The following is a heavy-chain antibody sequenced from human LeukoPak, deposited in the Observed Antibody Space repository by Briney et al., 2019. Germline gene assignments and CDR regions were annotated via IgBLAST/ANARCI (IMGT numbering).Heavy chain of an antibody. Sequence: GASVKVSCKASGYTFTSYYMHWVRQAPGQGLEWMGIINPSGGSTSYAQKFQGRVTMTRDTSTSTVYMELSSLRSEDTAVYYCARSTSVTTGTDWFDPWGQGTLVTVS. D-gene: IGHD4-17*01. CDR3: ARSTSVTTGTDWFDP. V-gene: IGHV1-46*03. CDR1: GYTFTSYY. CDR2: INPSGGST. J-gene: IGHJ5*02.